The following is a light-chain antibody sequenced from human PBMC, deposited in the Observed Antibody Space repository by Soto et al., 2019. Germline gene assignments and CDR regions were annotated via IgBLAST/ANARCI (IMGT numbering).Light chain of an antibody. Sequence: DLNMTQSPSTLSASVGDRVTIPCRASQSIGRFLAWYQQKPGKAPTLLIYKASTLKSGVPSRFSGSGSGTEFTLTTSSLQHDDFATYYCQHYNSYSEAVGQGTKVDIK. V-gene: IGKV1-5*03. J-gene: IGKJ1*01. CDR2: KAS. CDR1: QSIGRF. CDR3: QHYNSYSEA.